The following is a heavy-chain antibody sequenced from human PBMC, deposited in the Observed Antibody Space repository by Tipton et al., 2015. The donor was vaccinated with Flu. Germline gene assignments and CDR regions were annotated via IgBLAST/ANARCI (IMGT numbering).Heavy chain of an antibody. V-gene: IGHV3-30-3*01. CDR2: ISYDGSNK. CDR1: GFTFSSYA. CDR3: ARGDLLRFLEWLSEADYYYYGMDV. J-gene: IGHJ6*02. D-gene: IGHD3-3*01. Sequence: SLRLSCAASGFTFSSYAMHWVRQAPGKGLEWVAVISYDGSNKYYADSVKGRFTISRDNSKNTLYLQMNSLRAEDTAVYYCARGDLLRFLEWLSEADYYYYGMDVWGQGTTVTVSS.